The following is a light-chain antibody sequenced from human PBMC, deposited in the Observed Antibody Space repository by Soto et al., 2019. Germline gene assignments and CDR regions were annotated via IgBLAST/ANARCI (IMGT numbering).Light chain of an antibody. CDR1: QTVSNNY. CDR3: QQYAGPPTT. V-gene: IGKV3-20*01. CDR2: GAS. J-gene: IGKJ5*01. Sequence: EIVLTQSPGTLSLSSGDRATLSCRASQTVSNNYLAWCQQQPGQAPRVIMYGASRRATGIPDRVSGGGSETDFTLTISRLDPEDFAVYFCQQYAGPPTTVGQGTRLENK.